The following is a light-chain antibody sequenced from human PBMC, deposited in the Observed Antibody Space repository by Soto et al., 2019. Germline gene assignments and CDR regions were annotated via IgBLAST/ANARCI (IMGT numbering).Light chain of an antibody. J-gene: IGKJ1*01. V-gene: IGKV1-5*03. CDR1: QDISNY. CDR3: QQYHIYSGT. Sequence: DIQMTQSPSCLSASVGDRVTITCQASQDISNYLNWYQQKPGKAPKLLIYKASTLKSGVPSRFSGSGSGTEFTLTISSLQPDDFATYYCQQYHIYSGTFGQGTKVDIK. CDR2: KAS.